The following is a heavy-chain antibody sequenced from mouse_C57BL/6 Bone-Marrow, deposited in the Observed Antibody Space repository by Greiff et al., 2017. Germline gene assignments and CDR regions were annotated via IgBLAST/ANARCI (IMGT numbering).Heavy chain of an antibody. CDR1: GYTFTDYT. V-gene: IGHV1-78*01. Sequence: QVQLQQSDAELVKPGASVKISCKVSGYTFTDYTIHWMKQRPEQGLEWIGYIYPRDGSTKYNEKFKGKATLTADKSSSTAYMQLNSLTSEDSAVYFCARGIYDGYYNYAMDYWGQGTSVTVSS. CDR2: IYPRDGST. J-gene: IGHJ4*01. CDR3: ARGIYDGYYNYAMDY. D-gene: IGHD2-3*01.